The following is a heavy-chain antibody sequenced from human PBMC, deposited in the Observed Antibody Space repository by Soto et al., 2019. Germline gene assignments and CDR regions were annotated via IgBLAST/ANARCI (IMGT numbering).Heavy chain of an antibody. CDR1: GFTFSSYE. D-gene: IGHD1-26*01. V-gene: IGHV3-48*03. J-gene: IGHJ3*01. Sequence: EVQLVESGGGLVQPGGSLRLSCAASGFTFSSYEMNWLRQAPGKGLEWVAYISISGRTIYYADSVKGRFTISRDDAKSSLYLQMNSLRAADTSVYYCARDVSGSFYVSGINDDAYDLWGQGTLVTVSS. CDR3: ARDVSGSFYVSGINDDAYDL. CDR2: ISISGRTI.